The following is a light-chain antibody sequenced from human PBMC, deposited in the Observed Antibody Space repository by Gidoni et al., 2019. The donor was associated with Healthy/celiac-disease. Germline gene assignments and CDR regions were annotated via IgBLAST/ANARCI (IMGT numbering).Light chain of an antibody. Sequence: EIVLTPSPATLSLSPGERATLSCRDSQSVSSYLAWYQQKPGQAPRLLIYDASNRATGIPARFSGSGSGTDFTLTISSLEPEDFAVYYCQQRSNWPPTFGQGTKLEIK. CDR2: DAS. V-gene: IGKV3-11*01. CDR1: QSVSSY. J-gene: IGKJ2*01. CDR3: QQRSNWPPT.